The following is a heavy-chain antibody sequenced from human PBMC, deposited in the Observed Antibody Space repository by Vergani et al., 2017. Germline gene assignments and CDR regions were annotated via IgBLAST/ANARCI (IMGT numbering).Heavy chain of an antibody. CDR3: GRLPRGPWNIDL. J-gene: IGHJ2*01. CDR2: IRQDGSAT. Sequence: EVQLVESGGGLVQPGGSLRLSCAASGFSLSRFWMSWVRQAPGKGLEWVAHIRQDGSATSYVDCVKGRFTISRDNTKNSLSLQMSGLRVEDTAVYYCGRLPRGPWNIDLWGRGTLITVSS. CDR1: GFSLSRFW. V-gene: IGHV3-7*01.